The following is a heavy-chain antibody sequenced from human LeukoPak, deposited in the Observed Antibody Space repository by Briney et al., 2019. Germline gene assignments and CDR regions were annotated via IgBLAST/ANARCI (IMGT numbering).Heavy chain of an antibody. V-gene: IGHV3-21*01. Sequence: PGGSLRLSCAASGFTFSNYNMNWVRQAPGKGLEWVSSISSSSSYIYYADSVKGRFTISGDNAKNSLYLQMNSLRAEDTAVYYCARVIDLTAIADYWGQGTLVTVSS. CDR3: ARVIDLTAIADY. J-gene: IGHJ4*02. D-gene: IGHD3-16*02. CDR2: ISSSSSYI. CDR1: GFTFSNYN.